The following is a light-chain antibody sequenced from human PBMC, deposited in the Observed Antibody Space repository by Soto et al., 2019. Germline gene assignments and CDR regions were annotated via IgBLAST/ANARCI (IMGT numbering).Light chain of an antibody. CDR1: QGISSY. CDR3: QQYYSYPWT. CDR2: AAS. Sequence: AIRMTQSPSSFSASTGDRVTSTCRASQGISSYLAWYQQKPGKAPKLLIYAASTLQSGVPSRFSGSGSGTDFTLTISCQQSEDFATYYCQQYYSYPWTFGHGTKVEIK. V-gene: IGKV1-8*01. J-gene: IGKJ1*01.